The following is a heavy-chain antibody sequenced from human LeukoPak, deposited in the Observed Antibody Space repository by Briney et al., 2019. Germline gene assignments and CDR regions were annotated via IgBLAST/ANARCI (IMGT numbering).Heavy chain of an antibody. CDR3: AKDIADQAG. CDR2: ISYDGSNK. Sequence: GRSLRLSCAVAGITFSSFAMHWVRQAPGKGLEWVAFISYDGSNKYYADSVRDRFTISRDNSKNTLYLQMNSLRAEDTAVYYCAKDIADQAGWGQGTLVTVSS. D-gene: IGHD6-25*01. V-gene: IGHV3-30-3*01. CDR1: GITFSSFA. J-gene: IGHJ4*02.